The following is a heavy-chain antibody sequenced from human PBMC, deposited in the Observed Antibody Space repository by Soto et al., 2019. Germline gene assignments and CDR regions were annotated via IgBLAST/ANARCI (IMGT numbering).Heavy chain of an antibody. V-gene: IGHV3-30-3*01. J-gene: IGHJ6*02. CDR3: ARGLVVVPAAINYYYGMDV. D-gene: IGHD2-2*02. CDR1: GFTFSIYA. Sequence: PGGSLRLSCAASGFTFSIYAMHWVRHAPGKGLEWVAVISYDGSNKYYADSVKGRFTISRDNSKNTLYLQMNSLRAEDTAVYYCARGLVVVPAAINYYYGMDVWGQGTTVTVSS. CDR2: ISYDGSNK.